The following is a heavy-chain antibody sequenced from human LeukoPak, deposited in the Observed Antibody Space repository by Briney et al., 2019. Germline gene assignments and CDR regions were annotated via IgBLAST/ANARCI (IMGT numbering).Heavy chain of an antibody. J-gene: IGHJ3*02. CDR3: ARDTVVPAALRGDAFDI. CDR2: IGPTGTDR. D-gene: IGHD2-2*01. CDR1: GFTFSSCG. Sequence: GGSLRLSCAASGFTFSSCGFNWVRQAPGKGLEWVSSIGPTGTDRYYADSVRGRFTISRDNAKNSMYLQMDSLRDEDTAVYYCARDTVVPAALRGDAFDIWGQGTMVTVSS. V-gene: IGHV3-21*01.